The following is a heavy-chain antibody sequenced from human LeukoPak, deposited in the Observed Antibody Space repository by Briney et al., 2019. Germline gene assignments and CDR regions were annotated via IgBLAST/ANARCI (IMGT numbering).Heavy chain of an antibody. V-gene: IGHV3-72*01. CDR2: TRNKANSYTT. J-gene: IGHJ4*02. D-gene: IGHD3-22*01. CDR1: GFTFSDHY. Sequence: PGGSLRLSCAASGFTFSDHYMDWVRQAPGKGLEWVGRTRNKANSYTTEYAASVKGRFTIPRDDSKNSLYLQMNSLKTEDTAVYYCARMGYYYDSSGYTGGLWGQGTLVTVSS. CDR3: ARMGYYYDSSGYTGGL.